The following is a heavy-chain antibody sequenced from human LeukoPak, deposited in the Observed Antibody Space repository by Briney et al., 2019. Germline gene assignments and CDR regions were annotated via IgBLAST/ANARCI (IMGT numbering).Heavy chain of an antibody. CDR2: IYYSGST. V-gene: IGHV4-59*01. J-gene: IGHJ4*02. CDR3: AREEKTFFDY. Sequence: SETLSLTCTVSGGSISSYNWSWIRQPPGKGLEWIGYIYYSGSTNYNPSLKSRVTISVDTSKNQFSLKLSSVTAADTAVYYCAREEKTFFDYWGQGTLVTVSS. D-gene: IGHD2/OR15-2a*01. CDR1: GGSISSYN.